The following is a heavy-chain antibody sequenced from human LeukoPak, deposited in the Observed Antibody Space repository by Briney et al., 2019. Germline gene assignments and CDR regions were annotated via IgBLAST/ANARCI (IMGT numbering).Heavy chain of an antibody. J-gene: IGHJ4*02. CDR3: APAGSIAVTDQFYFDY. D-gene: IGHD6-19*01. Sequence: GASVKVSCKASGYTFTGYYIHWVRQAPGQGLEWMGWINPNSGGTNYAQKFQGRVTMTRDTSISTAYMELSRLRSDDTAVYYSAPAGSIAVTDQFYFDYWGQGTLVTVSS. CDR1: GYTFTGYY. V-gene: IGHV1-2*02. CDR2: INPNSGGT.